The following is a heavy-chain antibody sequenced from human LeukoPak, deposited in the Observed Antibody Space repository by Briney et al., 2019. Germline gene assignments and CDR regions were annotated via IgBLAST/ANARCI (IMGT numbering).Heavy chain of an antibody. CDR3: AKDRVGSCSTTSCPIDY. V-gene: IGHV3-23*01. CDR1: GVPFSNFP. D-gene: IGHD2-2*01. CDR2: ISASSGHT. J-gene: IGHJ4*02. Sequence: GGPLRLSCAASGVPFSNFPMSWVRQAPGKGLEWVSAISASSGHTYYADSVKGRFTISRDSSKNTLYLQMHRLRADDTALYYCAKDRVGSCSTTSCPIDYWGQGTLVTVSS.